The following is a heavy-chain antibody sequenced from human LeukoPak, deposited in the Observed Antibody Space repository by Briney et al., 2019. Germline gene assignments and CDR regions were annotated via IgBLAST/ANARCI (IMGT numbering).Heavy chain of an antibody. CDR1: GGSISSGGYS. J-gene: IGHJ4*02. CDR2: IYHSGST. Sequence: SQTLSLTCAVSGGSISSGGYSWSWIRQPPGKGLEWIGYIYHSGSTYYDPSLKSRVTISVDRSKNQFSLKLSSVTAADTAVYYCAGGRGGYGYFDYWGQGTLVTVSS. V-gene: IGHV4-30-2*01. D-gene: IGHD5-12*01. CDR3: AGGRGGYGYFDY.